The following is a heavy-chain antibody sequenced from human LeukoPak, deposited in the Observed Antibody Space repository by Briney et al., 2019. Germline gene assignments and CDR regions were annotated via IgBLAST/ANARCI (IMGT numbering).Heavy chain of an antibody. J-gene: IGHJ4*02. CDR2: ISSNGDNT. CDR1: GFTFSSYS. V-gene: IGHV3-64*01. Sequence: GGSLRLSCAASGFTFSSYSMNWVRQAPGKGLEYVSAISSNGDNTYYANSVKGRFTISRDNSKNTLYLQMGSLRAEDMAVYYCARGSRKHYDGSGYYQYWGQGTLVTVSS. CDR3: ARGSRKHYDGSGYYQY. D-gene: IGHD3-22*01.